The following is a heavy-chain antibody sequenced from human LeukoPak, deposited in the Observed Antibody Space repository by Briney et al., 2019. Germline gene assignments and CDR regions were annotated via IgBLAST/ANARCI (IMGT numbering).Heavy chain of an antibody. CDR1: GFTFSSYA. CDR2: IGGSGVST. Sequence: GGSLRLSCAASGFTFSSYAMSWVRQAPGKGLEWVSVIGGSGVSTKYADSVMGRFIISRDNSKSTLYLQMNSLRAEDTAVYYCAKDGSYFNFDYWGQGTLVTVSS. CDR3: AKDGSYFNFDY. V-gene: IGHV3-23*01. J-gene: IGHJ4*02. D-gene: IGHD1-26*01.